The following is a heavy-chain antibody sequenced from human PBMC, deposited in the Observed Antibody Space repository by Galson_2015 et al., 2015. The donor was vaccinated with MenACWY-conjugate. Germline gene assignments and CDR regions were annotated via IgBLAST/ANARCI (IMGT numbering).Heavy chain of an antibody. J-gene: IGHJ4*02. CDR2: ISTSSSNI. D-gene: IGHD4-17*01. Sequence: SLRLSCAASGFTFSSYGMSWVRQAPGKGLEWVSYISTSSSNIYYADSVKGRFTISRDNAKNLLSLQMTSLRREDTAVYYCAGTRHYVGDYVTPLNFWGQGTLVTVSS. CDR1: GFTFSSYG. V-gene: IGHV3-48*04. CDR3: AGTRHYVGDYVTPLNF.